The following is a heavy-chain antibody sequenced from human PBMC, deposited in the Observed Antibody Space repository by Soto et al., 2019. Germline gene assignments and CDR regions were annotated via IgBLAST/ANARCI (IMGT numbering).Heavy chain of an antibody. V-gene: IGHV3-30*18. Sequence: PGGSLRLSCAASGFTFSSYGMHWVRQAPGKGLEWVAVISYDGSNKYYADSVKGRFTISRDNSKNTLYLQMNSLRVEDTAVYYCAKDHHYDFWSGYRLDYWGQGTLVTVSS. CDR2: ISYDGSNK. J-gene: IGHJ4*02. D-gene: IGHD3-3*01. CDR3: AKDHHYDFWSGYRLDY. CDR1: GFTFSSYG.